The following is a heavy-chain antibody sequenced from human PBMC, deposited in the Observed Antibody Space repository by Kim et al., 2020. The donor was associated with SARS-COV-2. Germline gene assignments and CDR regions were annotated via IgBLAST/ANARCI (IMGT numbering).Heavy chain of an antibody. Sequence: SETLSLTCAVFGGSFSGYHWTWIRQPPGKGLEWIGEINHSGSTNYNPSLKSRVTISVDTSKNQFSLKLSSVTAADTALYYCASGRAGVVPSPILGIGPHYDYYAMDVWGQGTTVTVSS. CDR1: GGSFSGYH. CDR2: INHSGST. J-gene: IGHJ6*02. CDR3: ASGRAGVVPSPILGIGPHYDYYAMDV. V-gene: IGHV4-34*01. D-gene: IGHD3-3*01.